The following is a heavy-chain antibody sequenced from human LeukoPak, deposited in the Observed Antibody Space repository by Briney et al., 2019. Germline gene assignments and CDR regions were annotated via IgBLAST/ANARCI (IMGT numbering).Heavy chain of an antibody. CDR2: INEDGSVK. CDR3: AKVPRDSDCY. V-gene: IGHV3-7*01. J-gene: IGHJ4*02. D-gene: IGHD2-21*02. Sequence: GGSLRLSCAASGFTFSSYAMSRVRQSPGKGLEWVAEINEDGSVKYYVDSMKGRFTISRDNAKNSLYLQMNSLGAEDTAVYYCAKVPRDSDCYWGQGTLVTVSS. CDR1: GFTFSSYA.